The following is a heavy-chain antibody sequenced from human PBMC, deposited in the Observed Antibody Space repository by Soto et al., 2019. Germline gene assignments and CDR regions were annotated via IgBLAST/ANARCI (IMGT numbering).Heavy chain of an antibody. CDR2: INAFSGIT. J-gene: IGHJ2*01. D-gene: IGHD3-22*01. V-gene: IGHV1-18*04. Sequence: QVQLVQSGAEVKKPGASVNVSCKASGYTSTTYSVTWMRQAPGQGLEWMGWINAFSGITKYAQNLQDRITMTTDTSTSTAYMELRSLRSEDTAIYYCAREKFYGSSGYYVGNWYFDLWGRGTLVTVSS. CDR1: GYTSTTYS. CDR3: AREKFYGSSGYYVGNWYFDL.